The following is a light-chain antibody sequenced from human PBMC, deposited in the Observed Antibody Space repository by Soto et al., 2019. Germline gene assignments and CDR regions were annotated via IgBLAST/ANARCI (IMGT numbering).Light chain of an antibody. CDR3: GTWDSRLIAVL. CDR1: RSNIGNNY. J-gene: IGLJ2*01. CDR2: DNN. Sequence: QSLLTKPPSVSAARGQKVTICFSGSRSNIGNNYVSWYQQLPGTAPKLLIYDNNKRPSGIPDRFSGSKSGTSATLGITGLQTGDEADYYCGTWDSRLIAVLVAGGTKVNVL. V-gene: IGLV1-51*01.